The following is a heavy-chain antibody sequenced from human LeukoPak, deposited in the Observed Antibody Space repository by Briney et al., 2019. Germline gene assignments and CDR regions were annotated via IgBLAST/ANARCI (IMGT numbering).Heavy chain of an antibody. Sequence: SETLSLTCAVYGGSFSGYYWSWIRQPAGKGLEWIGRIYTSGSTNYNPSLKGRVTISVDTSKNQFSLKLSSVTAADTAVYYCARLGFYYYYMDVWGKGTTVTISS. CDR1: GGSFSGYY. CDR2: IYTSGST. J-gene: IGHJ6*03. CDR3: ARLGFYYYYMDV. V-gene: IGHV4-59*10.